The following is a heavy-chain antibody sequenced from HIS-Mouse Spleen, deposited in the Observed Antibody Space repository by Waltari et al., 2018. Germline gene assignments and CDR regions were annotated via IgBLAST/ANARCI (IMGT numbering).Heavy chain of an antibody. Sequence: QLQLQESGPGLVKPSETLSLTCTVSGGSISSSSYYWGWIRQPPGKGLEWIGSIYFSVRTYYNPGLKSRVTTSVDTSKTQFSLKLSSVTAADTAVYYCAYGDYFDYWGQGTLVTVSS. D-gene: IGHD4-17*01. V-gene: IGHV4-39*01. CDR2: IYFSVRT. CDR3: AYGDYFDY. J-gene: IGHJ4*02. CDR1: GGSISSSSYY.